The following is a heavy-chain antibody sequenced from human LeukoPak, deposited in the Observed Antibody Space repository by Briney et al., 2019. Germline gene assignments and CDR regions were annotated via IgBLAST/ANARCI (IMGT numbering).Heavy chain of an antibody. V-gene: IGHV4-34*01. Sequence: SETLSLTCAVYGGSFSVYYWSWIRQPPGKGLEWIGEINHSGSTNYNPSLKSRVTISVDTSKNQFSLKLSSVTAADTAVYYCARGPKKVVVPMPLKKNWFDPWGQGTLVTVSS. D-gene: IGHD2-2*01. CDR3: ARGPKKVVVPMPLKKNWFDP. CDR2: INHSGST. CDR1: GGSFSVYY. J-gene: IGHJ5*02.